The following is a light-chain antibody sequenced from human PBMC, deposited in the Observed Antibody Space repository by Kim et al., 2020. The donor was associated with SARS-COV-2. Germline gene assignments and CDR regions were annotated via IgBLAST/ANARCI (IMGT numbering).Light chain of an antibody. V-gene: IGLV3-19*01. CDR3: NSRDRSGDHVL. CDR1: SLSSYY. Sequence: GQKVTITCQGDSLSSYYASWYQQKPGQAPVLVIYGKNNRPSGIPDRFSGSSSGNTASLTITGPQAEDEADYYCNSRDRSGDHVLFGGGTQLTVL. J-gene: IGLJ2*01. CDR2: GKN.